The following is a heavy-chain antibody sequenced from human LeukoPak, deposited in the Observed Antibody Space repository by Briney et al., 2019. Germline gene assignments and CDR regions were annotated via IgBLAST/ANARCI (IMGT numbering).Heavy chain of an antibody. D-gene: IGHD3-10*01. CDR2: ISYDGSNK. V-gene: IGHV3-30*04. CDR1: GVTFSSYA. CDR3: AREEAGSGSYYNVY. Sequence: GGSLRLSCAASGVTFSSYAMHWVRQAPGKGLEWVAVISYDGSNKYYADSVKGRFTISRDNSKNTLYLQMNSLRAEDTAVYYCAREEAGSGSYYNVYWGQGTLVTVSS. J-gene: IGHJ4*02.